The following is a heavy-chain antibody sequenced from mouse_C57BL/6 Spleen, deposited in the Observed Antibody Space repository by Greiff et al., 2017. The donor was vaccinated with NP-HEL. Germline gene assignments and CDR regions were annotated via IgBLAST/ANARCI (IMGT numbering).Heavy chain of an antibody. CDR2: ISDGGSYT. V-gene: IGHV5-4*03. CDR3: ARGGLRPFDY. CDR1: GFTFSSYA. Sequence: EVKLMESGGGLVKPGGSLKLSCAASGFTFSSYAMSWVRQTPEKRLEWVATISDGGSYTYYPDNVKGRFTISRDNAKNNLYLQMSHLKSEDTAMYYCARGGLRPFDYWGQGTTLTVSS. J-gene: IGHJ2*01. D-gene: IGHD2-2*01.